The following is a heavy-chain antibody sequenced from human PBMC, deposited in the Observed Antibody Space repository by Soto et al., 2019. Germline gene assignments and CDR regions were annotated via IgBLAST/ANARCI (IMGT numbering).Heavy chain of an antibody. CDR1: GGSFSGYY. Sequence: SETLSLTCAVYGGSFSGYYWSWIRQPPGKGLEWIGEINHSGSTNYNPSLKSRVTISVDTSKNQFSLKLSSVTAADTAVYYCARGRGKRVPAAIYYYYGMDIWGQGTTVTVSS. J-gene: IGHJ6*02. CDR2: INHSGST. CDR3: ARGRGKRVPAAIYYYYGMDI. V-gene: IGHV4-34*01. D-gene: IGHD2-2*02.